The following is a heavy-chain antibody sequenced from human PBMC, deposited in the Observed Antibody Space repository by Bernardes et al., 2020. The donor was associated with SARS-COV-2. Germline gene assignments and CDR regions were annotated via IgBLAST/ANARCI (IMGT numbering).Heavy chain of an antibody. CDR1: GFTFSSYG. V-gene: IGHV3-30*18. D-gene: IGHD6-13*01. CDR2: ISYDGSNK. J-gene: IGHJ4*02. CDR3: AKDRGSSWYWGFDY. Sequence: GGSLRLSCAASGFTFSSYGMHWVRQAPGKGLEWVAVISYDGSNKYYADSVKGRFTISRDNSKNTLYLQMNSLRAEDTAVYYCAKDRGSSWYWGFDYWGQGTLVTVSS.